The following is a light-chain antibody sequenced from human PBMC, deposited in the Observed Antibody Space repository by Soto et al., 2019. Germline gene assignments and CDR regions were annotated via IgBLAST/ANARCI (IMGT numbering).Light chain of an antibody. J-gene: IGKJ5*01. V-gene: IGKV3-11*01. Sequence: EIVLTQSPATLSLSPGERATLSCRASQSVSSFLAWYQQKAGQAPRLLIFDASKRATGIPARFSGSGSGTDFTLTISSLEPEDFAVYYCQHRSIWPVSFGQGTRLETK. CDR3: QHRSIWPVS. CDR1: QSVSSF. CDR2: DAS.